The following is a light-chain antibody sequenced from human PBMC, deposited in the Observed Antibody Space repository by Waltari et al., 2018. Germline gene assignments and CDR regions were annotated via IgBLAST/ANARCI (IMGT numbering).Light chain of an antibody. CDR1: QRVSSSY. Sequence: EIVLTQSPGTPSLSPGERATLSCRASQRVSSSYLAWYQQKPGQAPRLLIYGASSRATGIPDRFSGSGSGTDFTLTISRLDPEDFAVYYCQQYGSSLPYTFGQGTKLEIK. CDR3: QQYGSSLPYT. V-gene: IGKV3-20*01. CDR2: GAS. J-gene: IGKJ2*01.